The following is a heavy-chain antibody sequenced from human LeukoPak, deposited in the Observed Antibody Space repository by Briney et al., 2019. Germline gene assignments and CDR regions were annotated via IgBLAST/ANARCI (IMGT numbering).Heavy chain of an antibody. CDR2: ISGSGPST. J-gene: IGHJ4*02. D-gene: IGHD3-22*01. CDR1: GFTFQNYA. V-gene: IGHV3-23*01. Sequence: PGGSLRLSCAASGFTFQNYAMSWVRQAPGKGLEWALSISGSGPSTDYADSVKGRFTISRDKSKNTLYLQMNSLRAEDTAVYYCARLPTFYYDSSHYHYDYWGQGTLVTVSS. CDR3: ARLPTFYYDSSHYHYDY.